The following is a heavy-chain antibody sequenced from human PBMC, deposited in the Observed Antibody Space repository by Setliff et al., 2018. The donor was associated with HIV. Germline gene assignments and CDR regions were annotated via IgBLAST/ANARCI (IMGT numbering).Heavy chain of an antibody. CDR2: IYTSGST. CDR3: ARGKISPRGVVLIDY. D-gene: IGHD3-22*01. J-gene: IGHJ4*02. CDR1: GGSISSGSYY. V-gene: IGHV4-61*02. Sequence: PSETLSLTCTVSGGSISSGSYYWSWIRQPAGKGLEWIGRIYTSGSTNYNPSLKSRVTISADTSKNQFSLKLSSVTDADTAVYYCARGKISPRGVVLIDYWGQGTLVTVSS.